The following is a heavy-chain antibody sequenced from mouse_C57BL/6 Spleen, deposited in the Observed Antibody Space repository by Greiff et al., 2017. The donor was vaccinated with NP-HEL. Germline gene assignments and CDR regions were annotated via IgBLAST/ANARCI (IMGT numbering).Heavy chain of an antibody. Sequence: QVQLQQSGPELVKPGASVKLSCKASGYTFTSYDINWVKQRPGQGLEWIGWIYPRDGSTTYNEKFKGTATLTVDTSYRTAYMELHSLTSEDSAVYACARGYNGSSHYYAMGYWGQGTSVTVST. J-gene: IGHJ4*01. D-gene: IGHD1-1*01. CDR1: GYTFTSYD. V-gene: IGHV1-85*01. CDR2: IYPRDGST. CDR3: ARGYNGSSHYYAMGY.